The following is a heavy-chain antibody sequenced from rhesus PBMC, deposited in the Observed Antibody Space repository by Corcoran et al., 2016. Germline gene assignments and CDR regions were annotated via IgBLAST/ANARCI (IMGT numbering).Heavy chain of an antibody. D-gene: IGHD2-21*01. CDR2: IYDRTTTT. J-gene: IGHJ2*01. CDR3: ARGSSGVVKNWYFDL. V-gene: IGHV4S10*01. CDR1: GGCVRASTR. Sequence: QVQLQESGPGVVKPSETLWLTCADPGGCVRASTRGSWSRQPPGPGHRGLWALIGDIYDRTTTTTHNPSLQSRVSFSNDTSKNQFSLKLSAVTAADAALYYCARGSSGVVKNWYFDLWGPGTPITISS.